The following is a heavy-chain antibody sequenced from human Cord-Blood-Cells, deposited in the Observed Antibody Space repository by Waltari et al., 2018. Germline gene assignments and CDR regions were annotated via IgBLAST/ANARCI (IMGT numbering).Heavy chain of an antibody. CDR3: ARRSEGFDY. CDR2: IWYDGSNK. Sequence: QVQLVESGGGVVQPGRSLRLSCAASGFTFSSYGMHWVRQAPGKWLEWVAVIWYDGSNKYYADSVKGRFTISRDNSKNTLYLQMNSLRAEDTAVYYCARRSEGFDYWGQGTLVTVSS. D-gene: IGHD1-26*01. CDR1: GFTFSSYG. V-gene: IGHV3-33*01. J-gene: IGHJ4*02.